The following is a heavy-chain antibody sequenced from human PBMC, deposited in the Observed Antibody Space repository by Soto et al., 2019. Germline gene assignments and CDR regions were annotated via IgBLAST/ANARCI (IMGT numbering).Heavy chain of an antibody. J-gene: IGHJ5*02. D-gene: IGHD3-10*01. Sequence: PGGSLRLSCAASGFTFSSYWMSWVRQAPGKGLEWVANIKQDGSEKYYVDSVKGRFTISRDNAKNSLYLQMNSLSAEDTAVYYCVFHITMALGDWFDPWGQGTLVTVSS. CDR2: IKQDGSEK. CDR1: GFTFSSYW. CDR3: VFHITMALGDWFDP. V-gene: IGHV3-7*01.